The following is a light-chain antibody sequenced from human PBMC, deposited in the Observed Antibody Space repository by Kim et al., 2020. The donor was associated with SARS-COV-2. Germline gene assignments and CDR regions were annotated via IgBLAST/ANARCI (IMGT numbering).Light chain of an antibody. CDR1: ENVNNF. CDR3: QQRSNGPPIT. CDR2: DTS. V-gene: IGKV3-11*01. J-gene: IGKJ5*01. Sequence: ETVLTQSPVTLYLSPGERATLSCRASENVNNFLAWFQQKPGQAPRLLIYDTSTRATGIPARFSGSGSGTDFTLTISSLEPEGFAVYYCQQRSNGPPITFGQGTRLEIK.